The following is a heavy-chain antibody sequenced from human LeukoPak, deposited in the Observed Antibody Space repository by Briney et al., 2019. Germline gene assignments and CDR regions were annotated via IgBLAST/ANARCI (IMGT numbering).Heavy chain of an antibody. CDR2: IRYDGSNK. V-gene: IGHV3-30*02. CDR3: AKQFNDYGDYVIQH. J-gene: IGHJ1*01. Sequence: PGGSLRLSCAASGFTFSSYGTHWVRQAPGKGLEWVAFIRYDGSNKYYADSVKGRFTISRDNSKNTLYLQLKSLRAEDTAIYYCAKQFNDYGDYVIQHWGQGTLVIVSS. D-gene: IGHD4-17*01. CDR1: GFTFSSYG.